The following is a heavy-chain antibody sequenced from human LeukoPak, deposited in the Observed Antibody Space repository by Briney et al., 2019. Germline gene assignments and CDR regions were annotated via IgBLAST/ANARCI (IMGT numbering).Heavy chain of an antibody. D-gene: IGHD3-3*01. V-gene: IGHV1-58*01. J-gene: IGHJ4*02. Sequence: SVKVSCKASGFTFTSSAVQWVRQARGQRLEWIGWIVVGSGNTNYAQKFQERVTITRDMSTSTAYMELSSLRSEGTAVYYCAAVPYYDFWSGYYTCDYWGQGTLDTVSS. CDR2: IVVGSGNT. CDR3: AAVPYYDFWSGYYTCDY. CDR1: GFTFTSSA.